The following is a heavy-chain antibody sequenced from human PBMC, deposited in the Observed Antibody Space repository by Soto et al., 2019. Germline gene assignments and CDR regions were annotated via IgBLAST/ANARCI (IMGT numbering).Heavy chain of an antibody. CDR1: GGSVSSGSYY. Sequence: PSETLSLTCTVSGGSVSSGSYYWSWIRQPPGKGLEWIGYIYYSGSTNYNPSLKSRVTISVDTSKNQFSLKLSSVTAADTAVYYCARSSLNLEWLLSPDVELSFDPWGRGTLVTVSS. CDR3: ARSSLNLEWLLSPDVELSFDP. D-gene: IGHD3-3*01. V-gene: IGHV4-61*01. J-gene: IGHJ5*02. CDR2: IYYSGST.